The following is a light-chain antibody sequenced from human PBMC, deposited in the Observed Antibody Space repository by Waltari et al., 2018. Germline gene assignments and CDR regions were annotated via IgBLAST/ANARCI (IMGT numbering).Light chain of an antibody. Sequence: HSVLTQPPSASGTPGQRVTISCSGSSSNIGSYVVNWYQQFPGTAPKLLIHSSNRWPSGVPDRFSGSKSGTSASLAISGLQSEDEAEYHCGAWDDSLNGYVFGTGTKVTVL. CDR3: GAWDDSLNGYV. CDR1: SSNIGSYV. J-gene: IGLJ1*01. V-gene: IGLV1-44*01. CDR2: SSN.